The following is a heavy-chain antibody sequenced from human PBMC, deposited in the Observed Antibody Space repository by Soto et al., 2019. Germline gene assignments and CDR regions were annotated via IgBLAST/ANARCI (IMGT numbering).Heavy chain of an antibody. J-gene: IGHJ5*02. CDR1: GFTFSSYS. D-gene: IGHD3-3*01. V-gene: IGHV3-21*01. CDR3: ARDASIFGVVAVNWFDP. Sequence: PGGSLRLSCAASGFTFSSYSMNWVRQAPGKGLEWVSSISSSSSYIYYADSVKGRFTISRDNAKNSLYLQMNSLRAEDTAVYYCARDASIFGVVAVNWFDPWGQGTLVTVSS. CDR2: ISSSSSYI.